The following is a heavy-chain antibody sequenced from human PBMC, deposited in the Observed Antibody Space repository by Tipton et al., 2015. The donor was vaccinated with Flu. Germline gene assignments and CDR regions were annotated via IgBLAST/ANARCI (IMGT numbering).Heavy chain of an antibody. CDR3: ARDDSGFNDY. V-gene: IGHV4-39*07. CDR2: MLYGGST. D-gene: IGHD3-22*01. J-gene: IGHJ4*02. Sequence: TLSLTCTVSGGSIRSSSYYWGWIRQPPGKGPEWIGSMLYGGSTDYNPSLESRVTISLDTSKNQFSLKLSSVTAADTAVYYCARDDSGFNDYWGPGTLVTVSS. CDR1: GGSIRSSSYY.